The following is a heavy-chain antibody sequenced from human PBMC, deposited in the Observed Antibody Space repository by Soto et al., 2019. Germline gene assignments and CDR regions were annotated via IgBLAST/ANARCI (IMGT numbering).Heavy chain of an antibody. CDR2: IIPILGIA. CDR3: ASDGFDGVPAASKIDY. CDR1: GGTFSSYT. J-gene: IGHJ4*02. D-gene: IGHD2-2*01. Sequence: QVQLVQSGAEVKKPGSSVKVSCKASGGTFSSYTISWVRQAPGQGLEWMGRIIPILGIANYAQKFQGRVTITADKSTSTAYMELSSLRSEDTAVYYCASDGFDGVPAASKIDYWGQGTLVTVSS. V-gene: IGHV1-69*02.